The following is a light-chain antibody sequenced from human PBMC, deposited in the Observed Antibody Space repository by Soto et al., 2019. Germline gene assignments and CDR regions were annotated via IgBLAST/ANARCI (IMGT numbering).Light chain of an antibody. CDR2: AAS. CDR3: QQSYTTPWT. Sequence: DIQMTQSPSSLSASVGDRVTITCRASQTIHSYLNWYQHKPGNAPKLLIYAASSLHTGGPSRFSGSGSGTEFTLTISSLQPEDFATYYCQQSYTTPWTFXQGTKVDIK. CDR1: QTIHSY. V-gene: IGKV1-39*01. J-gene: IGKJ1*01.